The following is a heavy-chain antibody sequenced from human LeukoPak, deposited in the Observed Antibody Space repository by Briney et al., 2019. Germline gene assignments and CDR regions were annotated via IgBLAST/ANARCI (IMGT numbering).Heavy chain of an antibody. D-gene: IGHD5-18*01. Sequence: KTGGSLRLSCAASGFTFSSYSMNWVRQAPGKGLEWVSSISSSSSYIYYADSVKGRFTISRDNAKNSLYLQMNSLRAEVTAVYYCARDHVDTAMVTTYFDYWGQGTLVTVSS. CDR3: ARDHVDTAMVTTYFDY. V-gene: IGHV3-21*01. J-gene: IGHJ4*02. CDR1: GFTFSSYS. CDR2: ISSSSSYI.